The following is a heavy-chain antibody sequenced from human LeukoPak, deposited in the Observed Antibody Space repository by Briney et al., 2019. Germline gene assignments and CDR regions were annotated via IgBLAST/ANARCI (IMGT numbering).Heavy chain of an antibody. Sequence: PGGSLRPSCAASGFTFSSYWMSWVRQAPGKGLEWVSVISGGGGSTYYADSVKGRFTISSDSSKNTLYLQMNSLRAEDTAVYYCAKSGSGNYYDRFDYWGQGTLITVSS. D-gene: IGHD3-10*01. CDR3: AKSGSGNYYDRFDY. CDR2: ISGGGGST. J-gene: IGHJ4*02. CDR1: GFTFSSYW. V-gene: IGHV3-23*01.